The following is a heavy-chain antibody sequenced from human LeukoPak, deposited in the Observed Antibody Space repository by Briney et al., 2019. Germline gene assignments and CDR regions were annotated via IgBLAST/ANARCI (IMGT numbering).Heavy chain of an antibody. Sequence: SETLSLTCTVSGGSISSYYWSWIRQPPGKGLVWIGYIYYSGSTNYNPSLKSRVTISVDTSKNQFSLKLSSVTAADTAVYYCARHSSGYSDAFDIWGQGTMVTVSS. CDR2: IYYSGST. J-gene: IGHJ3*02. D-gene: IGHD3-22*01. CDR3: ARHSSGYSDAFDI. V-gene: IGHV4-59*01. CDR1: GGSISSYY.